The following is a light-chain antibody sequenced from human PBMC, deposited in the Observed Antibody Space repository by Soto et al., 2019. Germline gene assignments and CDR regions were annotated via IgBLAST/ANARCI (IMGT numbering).Light chain of an antibody. V-gene: IGLV2-14*01. CDR2: DVT. CDR3: SSYTTSSTLEV. Sequence: QSALTQPASVSGSPGQSITISCTGTSSDIGGYNYVSWYQQHPGKAPKLMIYDVTNRPSGVSNRFSGSKSGNTASLTISGLQPEDEADYYCSSYTTSSTLEVFGGGTKLTV. CDR1: SSDIGGYNY. J-gene: IGLJ3*02.